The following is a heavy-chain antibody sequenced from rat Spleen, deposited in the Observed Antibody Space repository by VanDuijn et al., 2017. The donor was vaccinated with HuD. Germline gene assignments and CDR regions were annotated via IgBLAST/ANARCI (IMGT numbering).Heavy chain of an antibody. V-gene: IGHV3-3*01. CDR1: VYSITSSYR. CDR2: INGAGTT. J-gene: IGHJ1*01. Sequence: QLQESGPGLVKPSQSLSLTCSVTVYSITSSYRWNWIRKFPGNKLEWMGYINGAGTTNYNPSLKSRIPITRDTSKNQFFLQVNFVTTENTATYCCARWNYYSPRYWYFDFWGPGTMVTVSS. CDR3: ARWNYYSPRYWYFDF. D-gene: IGHD1-1*01.